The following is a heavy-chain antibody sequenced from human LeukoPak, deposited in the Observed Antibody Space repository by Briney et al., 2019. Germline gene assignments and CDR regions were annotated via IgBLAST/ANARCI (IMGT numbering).Heavy chain of an antibody. CDR2: IYYSGST. D-gene: IGHD3-10*01. CDR1: GAPISSYF. J-gene: IGHJ3*02. CDR3: ASARLGSGLKGAFDI. V-gene: IGHV4-59*01. Sequence: PSQTLSLTCTVSGAPISSYFWGWIRQPPGVGLEWIGYIYYSGSTNYNPSLKSRVTISVDTSKNQFSLKLSSVTAADTAVYHCASARLGSGLKGAFDIWGQGTMVTVSS.